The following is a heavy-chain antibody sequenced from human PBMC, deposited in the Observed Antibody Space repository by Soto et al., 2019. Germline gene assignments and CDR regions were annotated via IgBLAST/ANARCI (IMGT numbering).Heavy chain of an antibody. J-gene: IGHJ6*02. V-gene: IGHV3-48*03. CDR3: ASDPEIYSGKFDYGLDV. Sequence: GGSLRLSCAVFGFTFSNYEMNWVRQAPGKGLERVSCMSNSGRDRYYAQSVKGRYTISRHSAKNSLYLQMTSLRAEDTAVYYCASDPEIYSGKFDYGLDVWGHGTTVTASS. CDR1: GFTFSNYE. CDR2: MSNSGRDR. D-gene: IGHD4-4*01.